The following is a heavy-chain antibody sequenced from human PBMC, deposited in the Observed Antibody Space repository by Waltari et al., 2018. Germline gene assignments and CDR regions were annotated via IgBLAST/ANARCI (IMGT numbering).Heavy chain of an antibody. CDR1: GGSFSGYY. Sequence: QVQLQQWGAGLLKPSEPLSLTCAVYGGSFSGYYWSWIRQPPGKGLEWIGEIKHSGSTNYNPSLKSRVTISVDTSKNQFSLKLSSVTAADTAVYYCARGPVVYNWFDPWGQGTLVTVSS. V-gene: IGHV4-34*01. J-gene: IGHJ5*02. CDR3: ARGPVVYNWFDP. D-gene: IGHD3-22*01. CDR2: IKHSGST.